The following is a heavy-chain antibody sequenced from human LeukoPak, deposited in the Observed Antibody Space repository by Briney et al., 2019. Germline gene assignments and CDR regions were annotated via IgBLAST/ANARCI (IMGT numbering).Heavy chain of an antibody. D-gene: IGHD3-16*01. CDR2: IKSKTDGGTT. J-gene: IGHJ4*02. Sequence: PGGSLRLSCAASGFTFSNAWMSWVRQAPGKGLEWVGRIKSKTDGGTTDYAAPVKGRFTISRDDSKNTLYLQMNSLKTEDTAVYYCRVITFGGVIDYWGQGTLVTVSS. CDR1: GFTFSNAW. V-gene: IGHV3-15*01. CDR3: RVITFGGVIDY.